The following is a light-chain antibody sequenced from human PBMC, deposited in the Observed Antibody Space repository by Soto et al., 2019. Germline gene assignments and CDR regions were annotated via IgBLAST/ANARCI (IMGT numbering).Light chain of an antibody. J-gene: IGLJ3*02. CDR3: SSYTSSSTWV. CDR1: SSDVGGYNY. CDR2: EVS. Sequence: QSALTQPASVSGSPGQSITISCTGTSSDVGGYNYVSWYQQYPGEAPKLMIYEVSNRPSGVSNRFSGSKSGNTASLTISRLQAEDEADYYCSSYTSSSTWVFGGGTKLTVL. V-gene: IGLV2-14*01.